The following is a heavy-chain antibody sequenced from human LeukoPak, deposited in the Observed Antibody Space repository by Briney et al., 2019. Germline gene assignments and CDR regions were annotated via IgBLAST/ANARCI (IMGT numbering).Heavy chain of an antibody. Sequence: PSETLSLTCAVSGGSISTTNWWNWVRQPPGKGLEWIGEIYHTGSTNYNPSLKSRVTISVDKSKNQFSLKLSSVTAADTAVYYCARVRTSTNLNWFDPWGQGTLVIVSS. V-gene: IGHV4-4*02. D-gene: IGHD2-2*01. CDR1: GGSISTTNW. J-gene: IGHJ5*02. CDR2: IYHTGST. CDR3: ARVRTSTNLNWFDP.